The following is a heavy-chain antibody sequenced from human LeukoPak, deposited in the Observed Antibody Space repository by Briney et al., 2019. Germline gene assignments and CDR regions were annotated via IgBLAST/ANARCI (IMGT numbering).Heavy chain of an antibody. V-gene: IGHV1-2*02. CDR3: AREVGVAAAGIGRDY. CDR1: GYTFTGYY. J-gene: IGHJ4*02. Sequence: GASVKVSCKASGYTFTGYYMHWVRQAPGQGLEWMGWINPNSGGTNYAQKFQGRVTMTRDTSISTAYMELSRLRSDDTAVYYCAREVGVAAAGIGRDYWGQGTLVTVSP. CDR2: INPNSGGT. D-gene: IGHD6-13*01.